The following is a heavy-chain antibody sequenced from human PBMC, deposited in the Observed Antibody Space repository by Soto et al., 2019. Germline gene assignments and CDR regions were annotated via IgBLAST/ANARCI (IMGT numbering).Heavy chain of an antibody. J-gene: IGHJ5*02. V-gene: IGHV3-21*01. Sequence: GGSLRLSCAASGFTFSSYSMNWVRQAPGKGLEWVSSISSSSIYIYYADSVRGRFSISRDNAKNSLYLQMNSLRAEDTAVYYCARDRRGDFWSGYYVEFSHPPHPARKNWFDPWGQGTLVTVSS. CDR2: ISSSSIYI. CDR1: GFTFSSYS. CDR3: ARDRRGDFWSGYYVEFSHPPHPARKNWFDP. D-gene: IGHD3-3*01.